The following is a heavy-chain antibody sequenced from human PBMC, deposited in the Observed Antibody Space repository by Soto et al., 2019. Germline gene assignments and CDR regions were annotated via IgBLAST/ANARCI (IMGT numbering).Heavy chain of an antibody. CDR1: GFTFSSYG. Sequence: GESLKISCAASGFTFSSYGMHWVRQAPGKGLEWVAVIWYDGSNKYYADSVKGRFTISRDNSKNTLYLQMNSLRAEDTAVYYCARDPSLLPYSSSWYYFDYWGQGTLVTVSS. V-gene: IGHV3-33*01. CDR2: IWYDGSNK. D-gene: IGHD6-13*01. CDR3: ARDPSLLPYSSSWYYFDY. J-gene: IGHJ4*02.